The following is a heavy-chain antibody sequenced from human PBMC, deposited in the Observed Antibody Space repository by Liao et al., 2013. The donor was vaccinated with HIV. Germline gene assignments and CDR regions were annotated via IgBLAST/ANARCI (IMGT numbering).Heavy chain of an antibody. V-gene: IGHV4-30-2*01. J-gene: IGHJ3*02. CDR3: ARLWLYYYDISGYTPSYAFDI. CDR2: IYGSGST. D-gene: IGHD3-22*01. Sequence: QLQLQESGSGLVKPSQTLFLTCAVSGGSISRGRYSWNWIRQPPGKSLEWIGYIYGSGSTNYNPSLKSRVTISLDTSKNQFSLKLSSVTAADTAVYYCARLWLYYYDISGYTPSYAFDIWGPWDNAHRLF. CDR1: GGSISRGRYS.